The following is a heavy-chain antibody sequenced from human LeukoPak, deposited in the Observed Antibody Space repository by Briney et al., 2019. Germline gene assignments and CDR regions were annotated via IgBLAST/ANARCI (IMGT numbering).Heavy chain of an antibody. V-gene: IGHV3-21*01. J-gene: IGHJ4*02. CDR2: ISSSSSYI. CDR1: GFTFSSYS. Sequence: GGSLRLSCAASGFTFSSYSMNWVRQAPGKGLEWVSSISSSSSYIYYAGSVKGRFTISRDNAKNSLYLQMNSLRAEDTAVYYCAREGLFADYWGQGTLVTVSS. CDR3: AREGLFADY.